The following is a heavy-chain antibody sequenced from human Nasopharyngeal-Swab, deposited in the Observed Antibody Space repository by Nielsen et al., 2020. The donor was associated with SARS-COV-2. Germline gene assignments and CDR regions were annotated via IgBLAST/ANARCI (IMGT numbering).Heavy chain of an antibody. CDR3: ARLANDSSGYYYKIWSFGFIGDKYYFDY. D-gene: IGHD3-22*01. CDR1: GFTFSSYA. V-gene: IGHV3-30-3*01. CDR2: ISYDGSNK. Sequence: GESLKISCAASGFTFSSYAMHWVRQAPGKGLEWVAVISYDGSNKYYADSVKGRFTISRDNSKNTLYLQMNSLRAEDTAVYYCARLANDSSGYYYKIWSFGFIGDKYYFDYWGQGTLVTVSS. J-gene: IGHJ4*02.